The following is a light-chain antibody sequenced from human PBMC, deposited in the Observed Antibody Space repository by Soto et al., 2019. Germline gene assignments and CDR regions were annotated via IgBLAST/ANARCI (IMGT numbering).Light chain of an antibody. CDR2: DSS. V-gene: IGKV1-5*01. CDR1: QPISNW. CDR3: QQYNSDPYT. Sequence: DIQMTQSPSTLSASVGDRVTISCRTSQPISNWLAWYQQKPGKAPKLLIYDSSSLETGVPPRFSGTGSETQYTLTISSLQPDDSATYYCQQYNSDPYTFGQGTRLQIK. J-gene: IGKJ2*01.